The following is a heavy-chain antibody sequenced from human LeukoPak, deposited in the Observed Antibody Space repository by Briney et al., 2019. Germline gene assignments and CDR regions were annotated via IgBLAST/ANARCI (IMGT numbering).Heavy chain of an antibody. J-gene: IGHJ4*02. Sequence: ASVKVSCKASGYTFTGYYMHWVRQAPGQGLEWMGWINPNSGGTNYAQKFQGRVTMTRDTSISTAYMELSRLGSDDTAVYYCARGWETRAYTDYWGQGTLVTVSS. D-gene: IGHD1-26*01. CDR2: INPNSGGT. CDR1: GYTFTGYY. CDR3: ARGWETRAYTDY. V-gene: IGHV1-2*02.